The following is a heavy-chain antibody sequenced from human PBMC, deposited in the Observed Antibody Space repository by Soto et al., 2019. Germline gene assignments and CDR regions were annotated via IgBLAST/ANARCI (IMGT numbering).Heavy chain of an antibody. D-gene: IGHD3-10*01. CDR3: ALHYGSGSNYYYYGMDV. J-gene: IGHJ6*02. CDR1: GGTFSSYA. CDR2: IIPIFGTA. Sequence: QVQLVQSGAEVKKPGSSVKVSCKASGGTFSSYAMRWVRQAPGQGLEWMGGIIPIFGTANYAQKFQGRVTITADESTSTAYMELSSLRSEDTAVYYCALHYGSGSNYYYYGMDVWGQGTTVTVSS. V-gene: IGHV1-69*12.